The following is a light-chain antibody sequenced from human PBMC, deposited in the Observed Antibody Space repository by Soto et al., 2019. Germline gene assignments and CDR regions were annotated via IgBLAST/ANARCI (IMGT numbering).Light chain of an antibody. CDR1: QGISSA. J-gene: IGKJ1*01. CDR2: DAS. V-gene: IGKV1-13*02. CDR3: QHYNSYSEA. Sequence: AIQLTQSPSSLSASVGDRVTITCRASQGISSALAWYQQKPGKAPKLLIYDASSLESGVPSRFSGSGSGTEFTLTISSLQPDDFATYYCQHYNSYSEAFGQGTKVDIK.